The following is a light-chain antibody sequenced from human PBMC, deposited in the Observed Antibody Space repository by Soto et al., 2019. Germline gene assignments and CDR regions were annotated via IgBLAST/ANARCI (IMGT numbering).Light chain of an antibody. CDR1: QDISNS. V-gene: IGKV1-33*01. J-gene: IGKJ4*01. CDR3: QQYNNLPLT. CDR2: DAS. Sequence: DIQMTQSPSSLSASVGDRVTITCQASQDISNSLNWYQQRPGKAPNLLIYDASNLETGVPSRFSGSGSGTHFPLSISSLQHEDIATYHCQQYNNLPLTVGGGTKVEIK.